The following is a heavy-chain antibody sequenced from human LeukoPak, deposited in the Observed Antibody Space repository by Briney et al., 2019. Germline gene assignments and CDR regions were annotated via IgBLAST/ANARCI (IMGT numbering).Heavy chain of an antibody. Sequence: VASVKVSCKASGYTFTSYYIHWVRQAPGQGLEWMGWINSNSGGTNYAQKFQGRVTMTRDTSIRTAYMELSRLRSDDMAVYYCAREVPVVVSRGYFDYWGQGTLVTVSS. CDR2: INSNSGGT. D-gene: IGHD3-22*01. CDR1: GYTFTSYY. J-gene: IGHJ4*02. CDR3: AREVPVVVSRGYFDY. V-gene: IGHV1-2*02.